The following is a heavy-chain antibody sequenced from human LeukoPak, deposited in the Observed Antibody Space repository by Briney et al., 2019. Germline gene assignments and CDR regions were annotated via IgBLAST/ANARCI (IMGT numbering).Heavy chain of an antibody. D-gene: IGHD5-12*01. CDR1: GFTFSSYG. V-gene: IGHV3-30*02. CDR3: AKASYSGYDPIDS. J-gene: IGHJ4*02. CDR2: IHYDGINK. Sequence: GGSLRISCAASGFTFSSYGMHWVRQAPGKGLEWVTFIHYDGINKYYTDSVKGRFAISRDISKNTLYLQMNSLGAEDTAVYFCAKASYSGYDPIDSWGQGTLVTVSS.